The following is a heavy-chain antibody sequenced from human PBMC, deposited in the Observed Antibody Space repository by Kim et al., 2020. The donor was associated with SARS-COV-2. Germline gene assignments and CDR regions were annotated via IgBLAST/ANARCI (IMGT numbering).Heavy chain of an antibody. D-gene: IGHD3-3*01. Sequence: GGSLRLSCAASGFTFSSYGMHWVRQAPGKGLEWVAVIWYDGSNKYYADSVKGRFTISRDNSKNTLYLQMNSLRAEDTAVYYCARAAEGVPALYDFWSGSNKGGFDYWGQGTLVTVSS. CDR2: IWYDGSNK. J-gene: IGHJ4*02. CDR3: ARAAEGVPALYDFWSGSNKGGFDY. CDR1: GFTFSSYG. V-gene: IGHV3-33*01.